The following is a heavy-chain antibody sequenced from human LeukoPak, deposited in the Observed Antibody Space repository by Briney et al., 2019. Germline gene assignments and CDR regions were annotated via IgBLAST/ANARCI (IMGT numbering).Heavy chain of an antibody. V-gene: IGHV3-21*01. CDR2: ISSSSSYI. CDR1: GFTFSSYS. J-gene: IGHJ4*02. D-gene: IGHD2/OR15-2a*01. CDR3: ARLSGKASTTYNFDY. Sequence: GGSLRLSCAASGFTFSSYSMNWVRQAPGKGLEWVSSISSSSSYIYYADSVKGRFTISRDDSKNTLYLQMNTMRADDTAVYYCARLSGKASTTYNFDYWGQGTLVTVSS.